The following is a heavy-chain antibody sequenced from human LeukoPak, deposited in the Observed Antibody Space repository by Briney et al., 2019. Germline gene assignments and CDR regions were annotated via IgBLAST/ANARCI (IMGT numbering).Heavy chain of an antibody. V-gene: IGHV1-46*01. CDR1: GYTFSRYG. D-gene: IGHD1-26*01. CDR2: INPTGGST. J-gene: IGHJ5*02. CDR3: ARDNSVGDNAWWFDP. Sequence: ASVKVSCKASGYTFSRYGINWVRQAPGQGLEWMGLINPTGGSTGYAQKFQGRVTMTRDMSTSTDYMELSSLRSEDTAIYYCARDNSVGDNAWWFDPWGQGTLVTVSS.